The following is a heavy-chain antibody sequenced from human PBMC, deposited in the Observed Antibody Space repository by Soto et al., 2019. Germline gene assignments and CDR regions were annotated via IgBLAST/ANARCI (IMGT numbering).Heavy chain of an antibody. J-gene: IGHJ4*02. D-gene: IGHD6-13*01. V-gene: IGHV3-53*01. CDR2: IYSGGST. CDR1: GFTVNSNY. CDR3: ARGQYSSSWYECYFDY. Sequence: SLRPSCAASGFTVNSNYMSWVRQAPVKVLEWFSVIYSGGSTYYADSVKGRFTISRDNSKNTLYLQMNSLRAEDTAVYYCARGQYSSSWYECYFDYWGQGTLVTVSS.